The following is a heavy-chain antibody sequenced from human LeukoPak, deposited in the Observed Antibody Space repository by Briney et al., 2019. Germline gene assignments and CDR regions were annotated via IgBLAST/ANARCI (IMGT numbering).Heavy chain of an antibody. CDR1: GYSISSGYY. D-gene: IGHD3-10*01. CDR2: IYTSGST. Sequence: SETLSLTCTVSGYSISSGYYWGWIRQPAGKGLEWIGRIYTSGSTNYNPSLKSRVTISLDTSKNQFSLKLSSVTAADTAVYYCARGGWFGESPFDYWGQGTLVTVSS. CDR3: ARGGWFGESPFDY. V-gene: IGHV4-61*02. J-gene: IGHJ4*02.